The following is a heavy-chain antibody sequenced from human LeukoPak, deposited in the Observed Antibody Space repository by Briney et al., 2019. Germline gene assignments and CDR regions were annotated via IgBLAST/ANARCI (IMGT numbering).Heavy chain of an antibody. CDR3: ARVGVCSSTSCHAYFQH. V-gene: IGHV4-31*03. CDR2: IYYSGRT. D-gene: IGHD2-2*01. Sequence: SETLSLTCTVSGGSISSGDYYWGWIRQLPGKGLEWIGYIYYSGRTYYNPSLKSRLTISIDTSKNQFSLKLSSVTAADTAVYYCARVGVCSSTSCHAYFQHWGQGTLVTVSS. J-gene: IGHJ1*01. CDR1: GGSISSGDYY.